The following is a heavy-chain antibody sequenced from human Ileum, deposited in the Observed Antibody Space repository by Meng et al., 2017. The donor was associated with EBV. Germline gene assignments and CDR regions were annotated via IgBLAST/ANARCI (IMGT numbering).Heavy chain of an antibody. Sequence: WSLTLCSALSGATVYSKNWGGWVPPPPGKGLKLLGEILHIRTTNKSPSLKSRVTISVDNSKNQFSLSLTSVTAADTTIYYCAKVSLTGTFYDHWGQGILVTVSS. V-gene: IGHV4-4*02. J-gene: IGHJ4*02. CDR1: GATVYSKNW. D-gene: IGHD3-9*01. CDR2: ILHIRTT. CDR3: AKVSLTGTFYDH.